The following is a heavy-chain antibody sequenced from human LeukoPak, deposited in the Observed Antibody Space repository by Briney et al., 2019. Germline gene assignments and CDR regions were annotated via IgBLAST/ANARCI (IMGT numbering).Heavy chain of an antibody. CDR2: IQSDGGNE. J-gene: IGHJ4*02. CDR3: VRDGAHWDLDY. V-gene: IGHV3-30*02. CDR1: GFSFSTSG. D-gene: IGHD7-27*01. Sequence: GGSLRLSCAASGFSFSTSGMHWIRQAPGKGLEWVAFIQSDGGNEYYADSVKGRSTISRDNSKNTVHLQMNSLRAEDTAMYYCVRDGAHWDLDYWGQGTLVTVSS.